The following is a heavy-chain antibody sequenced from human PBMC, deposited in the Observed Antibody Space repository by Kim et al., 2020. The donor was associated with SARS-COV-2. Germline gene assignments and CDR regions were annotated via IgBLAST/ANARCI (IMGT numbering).Heavy chain of an antibody. CDR3: ARDGVMELYDYVWGSYRLDY. CDR2: ISSISSYI. D-gene: IGHD3-16*02. V-gene: IGHV3-21*01. Sequence: GGSLRLSCAASGFTFSSYSMNWVRQAPGKGLEWVSSISSISSYIYYADSVKGRFTISRDNAKNSLYLQMNSLRAEDTAVYYCARDGVMELYDYVWGSYRLDYWGQGTLVTVSS. J-gene: IGHJ4*02. CDR1: GFTFSSYS.